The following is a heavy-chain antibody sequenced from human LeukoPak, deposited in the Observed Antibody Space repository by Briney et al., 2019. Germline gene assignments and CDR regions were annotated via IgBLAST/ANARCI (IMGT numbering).Heavy chain of an antibody. Sequence: PSQTLSLTCIVSGGSVSSPDSCWSWIRQPPGKGLEWIGNVYYIGTTSYNSSLKSRVTISVDTSKNQFSLEVTSVTAADTAVYYCAKNTSSSPWFDPWGQGTLVTVSS. CDR3: AKNTSSSPWFDP. V-gene: IGHV4-61*08. D-gene: IGHD6-6*01. CDR2: VYYIGTT. J-gene: IGHJ5*02. CDR1: GGSVSSPDSC.